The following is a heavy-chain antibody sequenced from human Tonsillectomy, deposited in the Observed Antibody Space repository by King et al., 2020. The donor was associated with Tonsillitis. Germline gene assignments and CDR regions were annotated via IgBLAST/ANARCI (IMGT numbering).Heavy chain of an antibody. V-gene: IGHV3-30*03. CDR1: GFTFSSYG. J-gene: IGHJ4*02. D-gene: IGHD1-1*01. CDR2: ISYDGSNN. CDR3: AREERVWKTTYLDY. Sequence: VQLVEYGGGVVQPGRSLRLSCAASGFTFSSYGMHWVRQAPGKGLEWVAVISYDGSNNYYADSVKGRFTISRDNSKNTLYLQMNSLSAEDTAVYYCAREERVWKTTYLDYWGQGTLVTVSS.